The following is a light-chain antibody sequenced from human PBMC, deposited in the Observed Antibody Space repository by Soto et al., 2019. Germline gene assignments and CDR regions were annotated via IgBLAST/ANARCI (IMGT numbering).Light chain of an antibody. CDR1: SSNIGTAYD. J-gene: IGLJ2*01. V-gene: IGLV1-40*01. CDR2: GNT. Sequence: QSVLTQPPSVSVAPGQRVTISCTGSSSNIGTAYDVHWYQQFPGVAPKLLIYGNTNRPSGVPDRFSGSRSGTSASLAITGLQAEDEADYYCQTYDISLSSVVFGGGTQLTVL. CDR3: QTYDISLSSVV.